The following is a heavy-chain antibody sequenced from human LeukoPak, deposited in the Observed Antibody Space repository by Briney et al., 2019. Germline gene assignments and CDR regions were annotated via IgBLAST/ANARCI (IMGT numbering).Heavy chain of an antibody. V-gene: IGHV4-59*11. Sequence: PSETLSLTCTVSGSSISSHSWGWDRQPPGKGLEWIGYDSNNGNINYNPALKSRVTISVDTSKRQFSLKLSSVTAADTAIYYCARDNWGSLDYWGQGTLVTVSS. CDR1: GSSISSHS. J-gene: IGHJ4*02. CDR2: DSNNGNI. D-gene: IGHD7-27*01. CDR3: ARDNWGSLDY.